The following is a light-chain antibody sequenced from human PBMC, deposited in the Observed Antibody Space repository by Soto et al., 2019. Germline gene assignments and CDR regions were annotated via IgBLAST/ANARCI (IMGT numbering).Light chain of an antibody. CDR1: QSVGASY. J-gene: IGKJ4*01. CDR3: QQRSNWPALT. Sequence: EIVLTQSPGTLSLSPGDRATLSCRASQSVGASYLAWYQQKPGQAPRLLIYDASNRATGIPARFSGSGSGTDFTLTISSLEPEDFAVYYCQQRSNWPALTFGGGTKVDIK. V-gene: IGKV3-11*01. CDR2: DAS.